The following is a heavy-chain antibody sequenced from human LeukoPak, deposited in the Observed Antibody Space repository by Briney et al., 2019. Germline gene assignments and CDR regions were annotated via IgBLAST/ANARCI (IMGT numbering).Heavy chain of an antibody. CDR2: IFYSGST. CDR3: ARAGGVWLEFDY. J-gene: IGHJ4*02. V-gene: IGHV4-31*03. CDR1: GVSISSGGYY. Sequence: PSETLSLTCTVSGVSISSGGYYWSWIRQLPGKGLEWIGYIFYSGSTYYNPSLKSRVTISVDTSKNQFSLKLSSVTAEDTAVYYCARAGGVWLEFDYWGQGTLVTVSS. D-gene: IGHD2-8*02.